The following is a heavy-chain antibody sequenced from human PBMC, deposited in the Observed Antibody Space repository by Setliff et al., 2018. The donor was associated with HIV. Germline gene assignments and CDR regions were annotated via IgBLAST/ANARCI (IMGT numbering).Heavy chain of an antibody. V-gene: IGHV2-26*01. D-gene: IGHD3-3*01. CDR3: ARYNFRRGYWDYFDY. CDR1: GAPLSSYY. CDR2: IFPNDEK. Sequence: TLSLTCTVSGAPLSSYYLNWIRQPPGKALEWLAHIFPNDEKSYSASLKSRVTISEDTSKSQVVLTMTNMDPLDTATYFCARYNFRRGYWDYFDYWGQGTQVTVSS. J-gene: IGHJ4*02.